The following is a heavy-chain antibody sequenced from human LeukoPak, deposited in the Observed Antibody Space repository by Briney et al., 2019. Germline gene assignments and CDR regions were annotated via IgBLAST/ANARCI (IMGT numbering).Heavy chain of an antibody. J-gene: IGHJ6*02. CDR1: GGSISSYY. CDR2: IYYSGNT. V-gene: IGHV4-59*12. CDR3: ARDRGYSYGKYYGMDV. D-gene: IGHD5-18*01. Sequence: SETLSLTCTVSGGSISSYYWSWIRQSPGKGLKWIGYIYYSGNTDYNPSLKSRVTISVDKSKTQFSLKLSSVTAAGTAVYYCARDRGYSYGKYYGMDVWGQGTTVTVSS.